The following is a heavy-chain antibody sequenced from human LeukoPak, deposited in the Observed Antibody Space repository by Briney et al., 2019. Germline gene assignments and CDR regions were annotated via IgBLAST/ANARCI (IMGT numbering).Heavy chain of an antibody. Sequence: QGXEWMGWINPNSGGTNYAQEFQGRVTMTRDTSISTAYMELSRLRSDDTAVYYCAFGAGTYFDYWGQGTLVTVSS. V-gene: IGHV1-2*02. CDR3: AFGAGTYFDY. J-gene: IGHJ4*02. CDR2: INPNSGGT. D-gene: IGHD1-14*01.